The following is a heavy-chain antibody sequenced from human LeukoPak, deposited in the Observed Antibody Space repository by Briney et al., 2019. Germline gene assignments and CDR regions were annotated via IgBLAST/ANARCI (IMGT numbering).Heavy chain of an antibody. CDR3: ATDYYDSSGYFFGY. CDR1: GYTLTELS. J-gene: IGHJ4*02. V-gene: IGHV1-24*01. CDR2: FDPEDGET. D-gene: IGHD3-22*01. Sequence: ASVKVSCKVSGYTLTELSMHWVRQAPGKGLEWMGGFDPEDGETIYAQKFQGRVTMTEDTSTDTAYMELSSLRSEDTAVYYCATDYYDSSGYFFGYWGQGTLVTVSS.